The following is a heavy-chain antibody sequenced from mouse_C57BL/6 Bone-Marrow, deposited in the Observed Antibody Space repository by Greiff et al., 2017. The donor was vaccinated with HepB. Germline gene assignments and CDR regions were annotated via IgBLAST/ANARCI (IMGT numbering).Heavy chain of an antibody. V-gene: IGHV1-64*01. CDR1: GYTFTSYW. J-gene: IGHJ1*03. D-gene: IGHD1-1*01. CDR2: IHPNSGST. Sequence: QVQLKQPGAELVKPGASVKLSCKASGYTFTSYWMHWVKQRPGQGLEWIGMIHPNSGSTNYNEKFKSKATLTVDKSSSTAYMQRSSLTSEDSAVYYCARKVVAYWYFDVWGTGTTVTVSS. CDR3: ARKVVAYWYFDV.